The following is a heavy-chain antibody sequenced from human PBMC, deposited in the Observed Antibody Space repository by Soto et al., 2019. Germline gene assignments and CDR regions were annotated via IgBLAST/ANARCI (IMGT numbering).Heavy chain of an antibody. CDR2: INHSGST. CDR1: GGSFSGYY. D-gene: IGHD1-26*01. CDR3: ARLIVGATLRLSGGDY. Sequence: QVQLQQWGAGLLKPSETLSLTCAVYGGSFSGYYWSWIRQPPGKGLEWIGEINHSGSTNYNPSLKSRVTISVDTSKNQSSLKLSSVTAADTAVYYCARLIVGATLRLSGGDYWGQGTLVTVSS. J-gene: IGHJ4*02. V-gene: IGHV4-34*01.